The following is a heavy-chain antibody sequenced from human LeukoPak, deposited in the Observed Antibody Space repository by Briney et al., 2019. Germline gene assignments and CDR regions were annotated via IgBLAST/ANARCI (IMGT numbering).Heavy chain of an antibody. CDR3: ARSSGAFDY. J-gene: IGHJ4*02. CDR1: GGSISTYY. Sequence: SETLSLTCTVSGGSISTYYWSWLRQPPGKGLEWIGYIYYSGSTNYNPSLKSRVTISVDTSKNQFSLKLNSVTAADTAVYYCARSSGAFDYWGQGALVTVSS. CDR2: IYYSGST. V-gene: IGHV4-59*01.